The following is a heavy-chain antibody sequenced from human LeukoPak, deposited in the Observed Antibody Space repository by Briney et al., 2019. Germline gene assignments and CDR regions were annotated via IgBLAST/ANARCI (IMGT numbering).Heavy chain of an antibody. CDR2: INPNSGGT. CDR3: ARERDTAMVTGDAFDI. V-gene: IGHV1-2*02. Sequence: ASVKVSCKASGYTFTGYYMHWVRQAPGQGLEWMGWINPNSGGTNYAQKFQGRVTMTRDTSISTAYMELSRLRSDDTAVYYYARERDTAMVTGDAFDIWGQGTMVTVSS. J-gene: IGHJ3*02. D-gene: IGHD5-18*01. CDR1: GYTFTGYY.